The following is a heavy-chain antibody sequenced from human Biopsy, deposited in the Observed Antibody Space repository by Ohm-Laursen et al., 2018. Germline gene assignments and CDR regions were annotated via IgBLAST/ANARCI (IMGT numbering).Heavy chain of an antibody. CDR3: ARVEAGTYDALDI. D-gene: IGHD1-26*01. Sequence: SDTLSLTCSVSGGSMTGYEWSWIRLAPGKGLEWIGYIYYSGGTKYNTSHASRVTFSVDMSKSQFSLKLYSVTAADTAVYYCARVEAGTYDALDIWGQGTLVAVSA. CDR2: IYYSGGT. J-gene: IGHJ3*02. CDR1: GGSMTGYE. V-gene: IGHV4-59*07.